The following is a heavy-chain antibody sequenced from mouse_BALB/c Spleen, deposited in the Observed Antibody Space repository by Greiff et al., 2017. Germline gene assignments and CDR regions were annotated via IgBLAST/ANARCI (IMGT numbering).Heavy chain of an antibody. CDR3: ARREYGNYPYAMDY. V-gene: IGHV1-7*01. D-gene: IGHD2-1*01. CDR2: INPSTGYT. J-gene: IGHJ4*01. CDR1: GYTFTSYW. Sequence: VQLQESGAELAKPGASVKMSCKASGYTFTSYWMHWVKQRPGQGLEWIGYINPSTGYTEYNQKFKDKATLTADKSSSTAYMQLSSLTSEDSAVYYCARREYGNYPYAMDYWGQGTSVTVSS.